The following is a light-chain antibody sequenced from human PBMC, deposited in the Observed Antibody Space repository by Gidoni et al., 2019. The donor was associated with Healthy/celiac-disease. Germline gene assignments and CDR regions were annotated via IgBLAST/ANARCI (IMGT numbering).Light chain of an antibody. Sequence: QSALTQPASVSGSPEQSITISCTGTSSDVGGYNYVSWYQQHPGKAPKLMIYEVSTRPSGVSNRFSGSKSGNTASLTISGLQAEDEADYYCSSYTSSSTLVVFGGGTKLTVL. J-gene: IGLJ2*01. V-gene: IGLV2-14*01. CDR3: SSYTSSSTLVV. CDR2: EVS. CDR1: SSDVGGYNY.